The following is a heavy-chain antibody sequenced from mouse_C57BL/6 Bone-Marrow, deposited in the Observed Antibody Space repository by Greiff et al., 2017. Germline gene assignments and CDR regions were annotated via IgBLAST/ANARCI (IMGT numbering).Heavy chain of an antibody. Sequence: VKLQESGAELARPGASVKLSCKASGYTFTSYGISWVKQRTGQGLEWIGEIYPRSGNTYYNEKFKGKATLTADKSSSTAYMELRSLTSEDSAVYFCATIYYYGSSWFAYWGQGTLVTVSA. CDR1: GYTFTSYG. V-gene: IGHV1-81*01. J-gene: IGHJ3*01. CDR3: ATIYYYGSSWFAY. CDR2: IYPRSGNT. D-gene: IGHD1-1*01.